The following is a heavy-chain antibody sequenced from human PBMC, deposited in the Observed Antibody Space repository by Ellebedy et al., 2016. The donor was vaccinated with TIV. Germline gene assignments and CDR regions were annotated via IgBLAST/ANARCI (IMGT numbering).Heavy chain of an antibody. CDR2: IKSKTDGGTT. J-gene: IGHJ3*02. D-gene: IGHD2-15*01. CDR1: GFTFSNAW. V-gene: IGHV3-15*01. CDR3: ARSHQVVVERHAFDI. Sequence: GGSLRLSCAASGFTFSNAWMSWVRQAPGKGLEWVGRIKSKTDGGTTDYAAPVKGRFTISRDDSKSTVYLQMNSLKSEDTAMYFCARSHQVVVERHAFDIWGQGTMITVSS.